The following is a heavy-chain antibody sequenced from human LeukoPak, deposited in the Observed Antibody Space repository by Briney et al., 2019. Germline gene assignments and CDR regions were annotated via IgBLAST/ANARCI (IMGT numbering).Heavy chain of an antibody. CDR3: ARGRPGLYSGYDPDFDY. CDR2: ISAYNGNA. D-gene: IGHD5-12*01. V-gene: IGHV1-18*01. Sequence: EASVKVSCKASGYTFTSYGISWVRQAPGQGLEWMGWISAYNGNANYAQKLQGRVTITADESTGTAYMELRSLRSDDTAVYYCARGRPGLYSGYDPDFDYWGQGTLVTVSS. J-gene: IGHJ4*02. CDR1: GYTFTSYG.